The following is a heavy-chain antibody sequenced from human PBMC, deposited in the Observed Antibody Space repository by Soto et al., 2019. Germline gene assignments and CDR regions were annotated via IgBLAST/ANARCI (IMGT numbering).Heavy chain of an antibody. J-gene: IGHJ6*02. CDR3: ARGSSWHEDYYYYGMDV. D-gene: IGHD6-13*01. CDR2: IIPIFGTA. CDR1: GGTFSSYA. Sequence: QVQLVQSGAEVKKPGSSVKVSCKASGGTFSSYAISWVRQAPGQGLEWMGGIIPIFGTANYAQKFKGRVTITADESTSTAYMELSSLRSEDTAVYYCARGSSWHEDYYYYGMDVWGQGTTVTVSS. V-gene: IGHV1-69*01.